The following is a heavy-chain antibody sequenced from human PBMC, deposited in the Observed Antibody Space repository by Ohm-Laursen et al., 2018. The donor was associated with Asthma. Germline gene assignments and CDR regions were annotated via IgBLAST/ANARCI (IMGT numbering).Heavy chain of an antibody. V-gene: IGHV3-30*03. Sequence: SLRLSCTATGFTFSSYGMHWVRQAPGKGLEWVAVISYDGSNKYYADSVKGRFTISRDNSKNTLYLQMNSLRAEDTAVYYCAREMDYYDSSGYYNLGYFGYWGQGTLVTVSS. CDR1: GFTFSSYG. J-gene: IGHJ4*02. D-gene: IGHD3-22*01. CDR2: ISYDGSNK. CDR3: AREMDYYDSSGYYNLGYFGY.